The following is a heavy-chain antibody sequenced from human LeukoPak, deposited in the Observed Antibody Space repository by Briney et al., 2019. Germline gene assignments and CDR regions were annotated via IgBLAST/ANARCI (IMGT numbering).Heavy chain of an antibody. CDR3: ARLAGDYFDY. Sequence: SETLSLTCTVSGDSISSSSYYWGWIRQPPGKGLEFIGNIYYTGSTYYNPSLKSRVTISVDTSKSQFSLRLSSVTAADTAVYYCARLAGDYFDYWGQGTLVTVSS. CDR1: GDSISSSSYY. V-gene: IGHV4-39*01. CDR2: IYYTGST. J-gene: IGHJ4*02. D-gene: IGHD6-19*01.